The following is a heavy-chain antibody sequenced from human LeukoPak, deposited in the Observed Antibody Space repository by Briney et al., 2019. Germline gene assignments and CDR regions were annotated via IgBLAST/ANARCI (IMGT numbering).Heavy chain of an antibody. J-gene: IGHJ4*02. Sequence: GGSLRLSCAASGFTFSSSPMSWVRQAPGKGLEWVSAISGSGGSTYYADSVKGRFTISRDNSKNTLYLQMNSLRAEDTAVYYCAKDRRTLGYCSGGSCYVFVYWGQGTLVTVSS. D-gene: IGHD2-15*01. CDR2: ISGSGGST. CDR3: AKDRRTLGYCSGGSCYVFVY. V-gene: IGHV3-23*01. CDR1: GFTFSSSP.